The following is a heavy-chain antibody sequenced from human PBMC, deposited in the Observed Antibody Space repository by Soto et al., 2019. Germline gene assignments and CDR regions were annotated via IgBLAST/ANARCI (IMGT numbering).Heavy chain of an antibody. CDR2: INHSGST. CDR1: GGSFNGYY. D-gene: IGHD2-2*01. J-gene: IGHJ6*03. CDR3: ARGPVVVPAAIVMDV. Sequence: NPSETLSLTCAVYGGSFNGYYWSWIRQPPGKGLEWIGEINHSGSTNYNPSLKSRVTISVDTSKNQFSLKLSSVTAADTAVYYCARGPVVVPAAIVMDVWGKGTTVTVSS. V-gene: IGHV4-34*01.